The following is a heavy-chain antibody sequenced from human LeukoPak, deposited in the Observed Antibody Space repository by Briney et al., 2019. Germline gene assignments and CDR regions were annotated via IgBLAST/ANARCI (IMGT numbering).Heavy chain of an antibody. D-gene: IGHD3-10*01. CDR2: INPNSGGT. J-gene: IGHJ4*02. CDR1: GYTFTGYY. CDR3: ARDRGAGFGETDY. V-gene: IGHV1-2*04. Sequence: ASVKASCKASGYTFTGYYMHWVRQAPGQGLEWMGWINPNSGGTNYAQKFQGWVTMTRDTSISTAYMELSRLRSDDTAVYYCARDRGAGFGETDYWGQGTLVTVSS.